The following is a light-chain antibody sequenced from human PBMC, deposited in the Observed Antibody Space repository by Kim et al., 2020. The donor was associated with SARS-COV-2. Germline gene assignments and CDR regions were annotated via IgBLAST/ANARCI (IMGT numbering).Light chain of an antibody. CDR1: QSISSY. CDR3: QQSYSTPPWT. V-gene: IGKV1-39*01. CDR2: AAS. Sequence: SVGDRVTITCRASQSISSYLNWYQQKPGKAPKLLIYAASSLQSGVPSRFGGSGSGTDFTLTISSLQPEDFATYYCQQSYSTPPWTFGQGTKVDIK. J-gene: IGKJ1*01.